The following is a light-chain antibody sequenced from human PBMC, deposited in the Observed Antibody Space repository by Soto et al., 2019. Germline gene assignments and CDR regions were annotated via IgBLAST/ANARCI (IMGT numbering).Light chain of an antibody. V-gene: IGKV3-15*01. Sequence: ERVMTQSPATLSVSPGERVTLSCRASQNVNNNLAGYQQNSGQAPRILIYGASTRATGIPARFSVSGSGKEFTITISSLQSEDFAVYYCQQDNNWPPWTFGQGTQVEIK. CDR2: GAS. CDR3: QQDNNWPPWT. J-gene: IGKJ1*01. CDR1: QNVNNN.